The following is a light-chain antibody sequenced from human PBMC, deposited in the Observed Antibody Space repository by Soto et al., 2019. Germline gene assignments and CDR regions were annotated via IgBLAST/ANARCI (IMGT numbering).Light chain of an antibody. CDR2: AAS. J-gene: IGKJ5*01. CDR1: QSVNSN. V-gene: IGKV3-20*01. CDR3: QQYGSSPIT. Sequence: EIVLTQSPGTLSLSPGERATLSCRASQSVNSNLAWYQQKPGQAPRLLIYAASTRATGIPDRFSGSGSGTDFTLTISRLEPEDFAVYYCQQYGSSPITFGQGTRLEIK.